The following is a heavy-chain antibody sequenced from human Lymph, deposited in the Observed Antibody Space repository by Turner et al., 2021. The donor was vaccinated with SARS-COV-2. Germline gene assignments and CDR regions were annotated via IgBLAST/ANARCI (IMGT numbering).Heavy chain of an antibody. CDR1: GFTFISYG. J-gene: IGHJ6*02. Sequence: QVQLVASGGGVVQPARSLRLSCAASGFTFISYGMHCVRQAPGKGLGWVAVISYDGGHKSYAVSVKGRFTITRDNSKNTLYLQMISLRAEDTAVYYCAWALYYYYGMDVWGQGTTVTVSS. CDR3: AWALYYYYGMDV. CDR2: ISYDGGHK. V-gene: IGHV3-30*03.